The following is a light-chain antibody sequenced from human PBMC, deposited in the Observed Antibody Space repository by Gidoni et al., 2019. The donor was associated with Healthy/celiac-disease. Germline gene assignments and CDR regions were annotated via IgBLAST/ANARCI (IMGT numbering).Light chain of an antibody. CDR1: QSVSSY. J-gene: IGKJ2*01. V-gene: IGKV3-11*01. CDR2: DAS. Sequence: EIVLTQSPATLSLSPGERATLSCRASQSVSSYLAWYQQKPGQAPRLLIYDASNRATGIPARFSGSGSGTDFTLTISSLEPEDFAVYSCQQRSNWSMYTFGQGTKLEIK. CDR3: QQRSNWSMYT.